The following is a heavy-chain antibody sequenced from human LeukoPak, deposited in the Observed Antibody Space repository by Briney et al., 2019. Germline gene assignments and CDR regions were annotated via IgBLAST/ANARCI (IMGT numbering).Heavy chain of an antibody. J-gene: IGHJ4*02. CDR3: ARVSEIAAAGTVDY. V-gene: IGHV3-11*06. CDR1: GFTFSDYY. CDR2: ISSSSSYT. Sequence: GGSLRLSCAASGFTFSDYYTSWIRQAPGKGLEWVSYISSSSSYTTYADSVKGRFTISRDNAKNSLYLQMNSLRAEDTAVYYCARVSEIAAAGTVDYWGQGTLVTVSS. D-gene: IGHD6-13*01.